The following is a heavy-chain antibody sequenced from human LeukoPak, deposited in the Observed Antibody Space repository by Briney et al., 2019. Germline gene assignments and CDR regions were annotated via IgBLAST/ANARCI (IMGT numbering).Heavy chain of an antibody. V-gene: IGHV3-30*02. CDR1: GFTFSSYG. CDR2: IRYDGSNK. Sequence: GGSLRLSCAASGFTFSSYGMHWVRQAPGKGLEWVAFIRYDGSNKYYADSVKGRFTISRDNSKNTLYLQMNSLRAEDTAVYYCAKDPHYDFWSGYYRPDAFDIWGQGTMVTVSS. J-gene: IGHJ3*02. D-gene: IGHD3-3*01. CDR3: AKDPHYDFWSGYYRPDAFDI.